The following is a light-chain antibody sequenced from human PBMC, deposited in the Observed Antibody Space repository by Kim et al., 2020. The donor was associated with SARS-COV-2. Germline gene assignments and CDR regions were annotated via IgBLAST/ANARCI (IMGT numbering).Light chain of an antibody. Sequence: GQSVIISCTGISSDVGDYNYISWYQQHPGKVPKLIIYDVNKRPSGVPDRFSGSKSGNTASLSISGLQAEDEADYYCCSYAGRYTYVFGSGTKVTVL. CDR3: CSYAGRYTYV. CDR1: SSDVGDYNY. CDR2: DVN. J-gene: IGLJ1*01. V-gene: IGLV2-11*03.